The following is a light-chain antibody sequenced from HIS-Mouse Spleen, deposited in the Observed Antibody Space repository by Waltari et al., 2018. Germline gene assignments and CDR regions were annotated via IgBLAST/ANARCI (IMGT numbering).Light chain of an antibody. CDR3: QQYGSSPPVT. J-gene: IGKJ4*01. V-gene: IGKV3-20*01. Sequence: EIVLTQSPGTLSLSPGERATLSCRASQSVSSSYLAWYQQKPEQAPRLLIYGASSRATGIPDRFSGSGSGTDFTLTISRLEPEDFAVYYCQQYGSSPPVTFGGGTKVEIK. CDR1: QSVSSSY. CDR2: GAS.